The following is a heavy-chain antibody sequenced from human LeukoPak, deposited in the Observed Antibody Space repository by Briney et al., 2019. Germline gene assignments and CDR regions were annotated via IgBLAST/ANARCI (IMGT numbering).Heavy chain of an antibody. V-gene: IGHV1-2*06. CDR1: GGTFSSYA. D-gene: IGHD3-22*01. Sequence: ASVKVSCKASGGTFSSYAISWVRQAPGQGVEWMGRINPNSGGTNYAQKFQGRVTMTRDTSISTAYMELSRLRSDDTAVYYCARDYYYDSSGYYFHYWGQGTLVTVSS. CDR2: INPNSGGT. J-gene: IGHJ4*02. CDR3: ARDYYYDSSGYYFHY.